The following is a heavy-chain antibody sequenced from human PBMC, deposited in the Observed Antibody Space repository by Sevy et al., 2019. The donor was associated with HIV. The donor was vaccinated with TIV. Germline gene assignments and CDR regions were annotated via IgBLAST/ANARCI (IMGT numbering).Heavy chain of an antibody. CDR2: ISSSSSTI. V-gene: IGHV3-48*02. CDR1: GFTFSSYS. CDR3: ARGIEDYDFWSGYYKPLDFDI. D-gene: IGHD3-3*01. Sequence: GGSLRLSCAASGFTFSSYSMNWVRQAPGKGLEWVSYISSSSSTIYYADSVKGRFTISRDNAKNSLYLQMNSLRDEDTAVYYCARGIEDYDFWSGYYKPLDFDIWGQGTMVTVSS. J-gene: IGHJ3*02.